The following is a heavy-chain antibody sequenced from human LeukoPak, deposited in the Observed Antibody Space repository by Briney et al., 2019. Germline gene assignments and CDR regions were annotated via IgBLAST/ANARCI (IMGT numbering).Heavy chain of an antibody. J-gene: IGHJ4*02. D-gene: IGHD3-22*01. V-gene: IGHV3-48*04. Sequence: PGGSLRLSCAASGFSFSSYSMNWVRQAPGKGLEWVSYITSSSNAIYYADSVKGRFTISRDNAKNSLYLQMNSLRAEDTAVYYCARKSGSSGYPFDYWGQGILVSVS. CDR3: ARKSGSSGYPFDY. CDR2: ITSSSNAI. CDR1: GFSFSSYS.